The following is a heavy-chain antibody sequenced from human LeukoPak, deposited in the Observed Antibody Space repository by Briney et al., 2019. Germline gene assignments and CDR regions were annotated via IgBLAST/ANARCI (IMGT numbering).Heavy chain of an antibody. CDR2: INHSGST. V-gene: IGHV4-34*01. CDR1: GGSFSGSY. CDR3: ARGLWFGETKPFDP. D-gene: IGHD3-10*01. J-gene: IGHJ5*02. Sequence: ETLSPTCAVYGGSFSGSYWSWIRQPPGKGLGWIGEINHSGSTNYNPSLKSRVTISVDTSKNQFSLKLSSVTAADTAVYYCARGLWFGETKPFDPWGQGTLVTVSS.